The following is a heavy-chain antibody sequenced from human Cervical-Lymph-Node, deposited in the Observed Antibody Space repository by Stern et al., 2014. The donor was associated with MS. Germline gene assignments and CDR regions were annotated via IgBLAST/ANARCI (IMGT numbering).Heavy chain of an antibody. Sequence: VQLVESGAEVKKPGASVKVSCKASGYSFTAYYLHWVRQAPGQGLEWMGWINPNTGDPTSTQEFQDRVTMTRDTSITTIYMELSSLRSDDTAVYYCARDPRFGATEIDHWGQGTLVTVSS. V-gene: IGHV1-2*02. D-gene: IGHD1-26*01. J-gene: IGHJ4*02. CDR3: ARDPRFGATEIDH. CDR2: INPNTGDP. CDR1: GYSFTAYY.